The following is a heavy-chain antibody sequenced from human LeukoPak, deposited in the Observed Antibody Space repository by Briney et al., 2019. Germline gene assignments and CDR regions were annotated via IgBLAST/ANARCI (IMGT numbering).Heavy chain of an antibody. CDR3: ARDPIWASSWYRGGFDY. D-gene: IGHD6-13*01. V-gene: IGHV1-18*01. J-gene: IGHJ4*02. CDR1: GYTFTCYG. Sequence: ASVKVSCKASGYTFTCYGISWVRQAPGQGLEWMGWIGAYNGNTNYAQNLQGRVTMTTDTSTSTAYVELRSLRFDDTAVYYCARDPIWASSWYRGGFDYWGQGTLVTVSS. CDR2: IGAYNGNT.